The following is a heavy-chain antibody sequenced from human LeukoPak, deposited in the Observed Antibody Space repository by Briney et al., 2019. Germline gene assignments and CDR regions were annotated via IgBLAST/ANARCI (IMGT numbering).Heavy chain of an antibody. D-gene: IGHD1-26*01. CDR2: ISAYNGNT. V-gene: IGHV1-18*01. Sequence: ASVKVSCKASGYTFTSYGISWVRQAPGQGLEWMGWISAYNGNTNYAQKLQGRVTMTTDTSTSTAYMELRSLRSDDTAVYHCATDLQGGVQDYWGQGTLVTVSS. CDR1: GYTFTSYG. J-gene: IGHJ4*02. CDR3: ATDLQGGVQDY.